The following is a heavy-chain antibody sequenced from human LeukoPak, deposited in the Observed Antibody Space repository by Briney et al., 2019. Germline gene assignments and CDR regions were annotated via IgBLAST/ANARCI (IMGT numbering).Heavy chain of an antibody. CDR1: GYTFTSYG. V-gene: IGHV1-18*01. CDR2: ISAYNGNT. Sequence: GASVKVSCKASGYTFTSYGISWVRQAPGQGLEWMGWISAYNGNTNYAQKLQGRVTMTTDTSTSTAYMELRSLRSDDTAVYYCARAVLYYYGSGSHPSGYWGQGTLVTVSS. D-gene: IGHD3-10*01. J-gene: IGHJ4*02. CDR3: ARAVLYYYGSGSHPSGY.